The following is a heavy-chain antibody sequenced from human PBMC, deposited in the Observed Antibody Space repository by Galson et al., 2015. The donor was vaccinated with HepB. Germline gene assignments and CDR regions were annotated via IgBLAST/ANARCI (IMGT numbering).Heavy chain of an antibody. D-gene: IGHD6-13*01. CDR2: ISSSSSYI. CDR3: ARENAEGSSWPLDY. J-gene: IGHJ4*02. CDR1: GFTFSSYS. V-gene: IGHV3-21*01. Sequence: SLRLSCAASGFTFSSYSMNWVRQAPGKGLEWVSSISSSSSYIYYADSVKGRFTISRDNAKNSLYLQMNSLRAEDTAVYYCARENAEGSSWPLDYWGQGTLVTVSS.